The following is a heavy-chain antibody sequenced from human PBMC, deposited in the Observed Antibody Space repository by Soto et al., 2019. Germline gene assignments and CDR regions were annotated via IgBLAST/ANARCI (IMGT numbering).Heavy chain of an antibody. CDR1: GFTFSSYS. CDR3: ARVAGDGYSYGPNNYYYYYYGMDV. V-gene: IGHV3-21*01. J-gene: IGHJ6*02. Sequence: GGSLRLSCAASGFTFSSYSMNWVRQAPGQGLKWVSSISSSSSYIYYADSVKGRFTISRDNAKNSLYLQMNSLRAEDTAVYYCARVAGDGYSYGPNNYYYYYYGMDVWGQGTTVTAP. CDR2: ISSSSSYI. D-gene: IGHD5-18*01.